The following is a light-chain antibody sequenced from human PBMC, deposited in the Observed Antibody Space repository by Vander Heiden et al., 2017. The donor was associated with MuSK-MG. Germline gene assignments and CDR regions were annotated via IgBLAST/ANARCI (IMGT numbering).Light chain of an antibody. CDR1: SYNIGEGYD. J-gene: IGLJ2*01. Sequence: QSVLTQPPPVSGAPGQTVTISCTGRSYNIGEGYDVHWYQQPPGTAPKLLNEGNSNRPSGVPDRCAGSKSGTYAFTDITGLQADDEAYYYCPSYDRSLSGVFGGGTKLTVL. V-gene: IGLV1-40*01. CDR3: PSYDRSLSGV. CDR2: GNS.